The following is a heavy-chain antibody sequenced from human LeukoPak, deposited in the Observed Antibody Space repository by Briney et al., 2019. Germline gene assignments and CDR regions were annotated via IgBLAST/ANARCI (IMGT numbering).Heavy chain of an antibody. D-gene: IGHD6-13*01. Sequence: GGSLRLSCAASGFTVSSNYMSWVRQAPGKGLEWVSVIYSGGSTYYADSVRGRFTISRDNSKNTLYLQMNSLRAEDTAVHYCARGQYSSSWYVVNYWGQGTLVTVSS. CDR2: IYSGGST. J-gene: IGHJ4*02. CDR1: GFTVSSNY. V-gene: IGHV3-66*01. CDR3: ARGQYSSSWYVVNY.